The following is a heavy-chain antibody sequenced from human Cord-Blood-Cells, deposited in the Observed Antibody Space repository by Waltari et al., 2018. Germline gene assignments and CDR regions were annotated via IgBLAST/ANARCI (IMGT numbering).Heavy chain of an antibody. Sequence: QVQLVQSGAEVKKPGASVKVSCKASGYTFTSYAMHWVRQAPGQRLEWMGWINAGNGNTKYSQKFQGRVTITRDTSASTAYMELSSLRSEDTALYYCASILAYCGGDCYSAFDIWGQGTMVTVSS. V-gene: IGHV1-3*01. CDR1: GYTFTSYA. D-gene: IGHD2-21*01. CDR2: INAGNGNT. J-gene: IGHJ3*02. CDR3: ASILAYCGGDCYSAFDI.